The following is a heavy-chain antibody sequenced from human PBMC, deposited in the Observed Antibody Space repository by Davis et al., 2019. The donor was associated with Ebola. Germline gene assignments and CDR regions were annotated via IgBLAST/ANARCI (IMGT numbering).Heavy chain of an antibody. CDR3: ARELGIKYWYFDL. D-gene: IGHD7-27*01. CDR2: IYYSGST. Sequence: MPSETLSLTCTVSGGSITSGGYYWSWICQHPGKALEWIGYIYYSGSTYYNPSLKSRVTISVDTSKNQFSLKLSSVTAADTAVYYCARELGIKYWYFDLWGRGTLVTVSS. CDR1: GGSITSGGYY. V-gene: IGHV4-31*03. J-gene: IGHJ2*01.